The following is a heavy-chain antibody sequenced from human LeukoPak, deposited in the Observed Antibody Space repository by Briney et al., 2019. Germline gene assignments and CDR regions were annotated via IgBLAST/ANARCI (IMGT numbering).Heavy chain of an antibody. CDR2: IYPGDSDT. J-gene: IGHJ4*02. Sequence: PGESLKISCKGSGYSFTSYWIGWVRQMPGKGLEWMGFIYPGDSDTRYSPSFQGQVTISADKSISTAYLQWSSLKASDTAMYYCARRNDFWSGYYTGAFDYWGQGTLVTVSS. D-gene: IGHD3-3*01. V-gene: IGHV5-51*01. CDR1: GYSFTSYW. CDR3: ARRNDFWSGYYTGAFDY.